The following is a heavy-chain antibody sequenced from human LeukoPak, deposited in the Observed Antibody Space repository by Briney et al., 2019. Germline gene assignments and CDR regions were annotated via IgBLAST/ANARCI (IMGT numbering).Heavy chain of an antibody. J-gene: IGHJ6*02. D-gene: IGHD5-18*01. CDR1: GGTFSSSA. CDR3: ARDQGLTAPPPYGLDV. CDR2: IIPVLNIT. Sequence: GSSVKVSCKTSGGTFSSSAITWVRQAPGQWLEWMGRIIPVLNITTYAQKFQGSVTITADTSTSTVYMELSSLRSEETAVYYCARDQGLTAPPPYGLDVWGQGTTVIVSS. V-gene: IGHV1-69*04.